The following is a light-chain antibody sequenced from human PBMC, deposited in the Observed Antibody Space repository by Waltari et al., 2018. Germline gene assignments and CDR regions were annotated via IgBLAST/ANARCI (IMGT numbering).Light chain of an antibody. V-gene: IGKV3-15*01. J-gene: IGKJ1*01. CDR3: QQYNNWPRT. Sequence: EIVMTQSPATLSVSPGARATLSCRASQSVSSNLAGYQQKPGQAPRFLIYGASSRATGIPARFSGSGSGTEFTLTISSLQSEDFAVYYCQQYNNWPRTFGQGTKVEIK. CDR1: QSVSSN. CDR2: GAS.